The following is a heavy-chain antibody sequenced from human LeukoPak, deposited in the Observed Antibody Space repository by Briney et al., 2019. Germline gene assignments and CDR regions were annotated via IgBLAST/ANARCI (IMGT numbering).Heavy chain of an antibody. D-gene: IGHD3-10*01. J-gene: IGHJ4*02. CDR3: AKDLGYYGSGSYYNQWLFDY. CDR2: IRYDGSNK. V-gene: IGHV3-30*02. CDR1: GFTFSSYG. Sequence: GGSLRLSCAASGFTFSSYGMHWVRQATGKGLEGVPFIRYDGSNKYYADSVKGRFTISRDNSKNTLYLQMNSLRAEDTAVYYCAKDLGYYGSGSYYNQWLFDYWGQGTLVTVSS.